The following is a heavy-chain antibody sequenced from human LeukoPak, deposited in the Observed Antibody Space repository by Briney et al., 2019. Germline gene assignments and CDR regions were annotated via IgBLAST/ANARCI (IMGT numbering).Heavy chain of an antibody. CDR2: ISSSGSTI. Sequence: PGGSLRLSCAASGFTFSSYEMNWVRQAPGKGLEWVSYISSSGSTIYDADSVKGRFTISRDNAKNSLYLQMNSLRAEDTAVYYCARDAMVRGVISRWDYWGQGTLVTVSS. D-gene: IGHD3-10*01. V-gene: IGHV3-48*03. J-gene: IGHJ4*02. CDR3: ARDAMVRGVISRWDY. CDR1: GFTFSSYE.